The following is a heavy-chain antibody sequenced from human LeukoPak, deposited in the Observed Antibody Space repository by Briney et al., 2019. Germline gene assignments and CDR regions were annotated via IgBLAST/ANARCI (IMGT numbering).Heavy chain of an antibody. CDR3: ARHRYSAYASSDY. J-gene: IGHJ4*02. D-gene: IGHD5-12*01. CDR1: GGSISSTSYY. CDR2: IYYSGST. Sequence: KPSETLSLTCTVSGGSISSTSYYWGWIRQPPGKGLEWIGSIYYSGSTYYNPSLKSRVTISLATSKNQFSLKLSSVTAADTAVYYCARHRYSAYASSDYWGQGTLVPVSS. V-gene: IGHV4-39*01.